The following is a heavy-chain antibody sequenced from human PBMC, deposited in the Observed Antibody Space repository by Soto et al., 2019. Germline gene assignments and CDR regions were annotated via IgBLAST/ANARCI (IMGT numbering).Heavy chain of an antibody. Sequence: GGSLRLSCAASGFTFSSYSMNWVRQAPGKGLEWVSYISSSSSTIYYADSVKGRFTISRDNAKNSLYLQMNSLRAEDTAVYYCATEYRITIFGVVPELGFEPWGQGTLVTVSS. J-gene: IGHJ5*02. CDR2: ISSSSSTI. CDR3: ATEYRITIFGVVPELGFEP. CDR1: GFTFSSYS. V-gene: IGHV3-48*01. D-gene: IGHD3-3*01.